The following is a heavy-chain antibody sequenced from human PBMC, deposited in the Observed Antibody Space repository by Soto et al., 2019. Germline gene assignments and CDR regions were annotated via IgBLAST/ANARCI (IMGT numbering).Heavy chain of an antibody. D-gene: IGHD3-22*01. V-gene: IGHV1-46*01. CDR2: INPSGGST. J-gene: IGHJ5*02. CDR3: AREYPDSSGYHNWFDP. Sequence: ASVKVSCKASGYTFTSYYMHWVRQAPGQGLEWMGIINPSGGSTSYAQKFQGRVTMTRDTSTSTVYMELSSLRSEDTAVYYCAREYPDSSGYHNWFDPWGQGTLVTVPQ. CDR1: GYTFTSYY.